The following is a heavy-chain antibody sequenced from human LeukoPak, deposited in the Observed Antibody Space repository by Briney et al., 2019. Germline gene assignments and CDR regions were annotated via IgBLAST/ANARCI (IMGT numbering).Heavy chain of an antibody. CDR2: INHSGST. J-gene: IGHJ4*02. Sequence: SETLSLTCAVYGGSFSGYYWSWIRQPPGKGLEWIGEINHSGSTNYNPSLKSRVTISVDTSKNQFSLKLSSVTAADTAVYYCARGGNELTAHLLVYWGQGTLVTVSS. V-gene: IGHV4-34*01. D-gene: IGHD2-21*02. CDR1: GGSFSGYY. CDR3: ARGGNELTAHLLVY.